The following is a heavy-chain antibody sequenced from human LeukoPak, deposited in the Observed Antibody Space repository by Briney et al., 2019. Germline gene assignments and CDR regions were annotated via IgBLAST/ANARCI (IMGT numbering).Heavy chain of an antibody. CDR2: ISSGGSTI. J-gene: IGHJ4*02. CDR3: ARHLVVATYDY. D-gene: IGHD2-21*01. V-gene: IGHV3-11*01. Sequence: PGGSLRLSCAASGFTFSDYYMSWIRQAPGKGLEWVSYISSGGSTIYCADSVKGRFTISRDNAKNSLYLQMNSLRAEDTAVYYCARHLVVATYDYWGQGTLVTVSS. CDR1: GFTFSDYY.